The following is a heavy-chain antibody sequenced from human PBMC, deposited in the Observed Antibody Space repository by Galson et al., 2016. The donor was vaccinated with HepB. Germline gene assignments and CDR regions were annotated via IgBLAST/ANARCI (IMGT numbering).Heavy chain of an antibody. V-gene: IGHV3-64D*08. CDR3: VKDRDSLLIVGATSLRV. D-gene: IGHD1-26*01. Sequence: APGKGLEYVSGVSSNGATPYYSDSVKGRFTVSRDNSQDTLYLQMSSLRTEDTAVYYCVKDRDSLLIVGATSLRVWGQGTLVTVSS. J-gene: IGHJ4*02. CDR2: VSSNGATP.